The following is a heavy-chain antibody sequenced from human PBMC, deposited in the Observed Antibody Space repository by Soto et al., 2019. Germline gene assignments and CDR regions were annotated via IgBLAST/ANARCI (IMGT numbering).Heavy chain of an antibody. V-gene: IGHV5-51*01. J-gene: IGHJ6*02. D-gene: IGHD6-13*01. CDR2: IYPGDSDT. CDR3: ARHPYSSSADYYGMDV. CDR1: GYSFTSYW. Sequence: PGESLKISCKGSGYSFTSYWIGWVRQMPGKGLEWMGIIYPGDSDTRYSPSFQGQVTISADKSISTAYLQWSSLKASDTAMYYCARHPYSSSADYYGMDVWGQGTTVTVSS.